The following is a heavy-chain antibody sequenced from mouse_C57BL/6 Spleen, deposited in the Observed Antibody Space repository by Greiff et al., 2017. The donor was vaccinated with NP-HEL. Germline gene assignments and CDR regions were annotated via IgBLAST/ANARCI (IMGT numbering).Heavy chain of an antibody. D-gene: IGHD1-1*01. J-gene: IGHJ4*01. V-gene: IGHV5-12*01. CDR3: ARGGSVYYYGSSYFYYAMDY. Sequence: EVKLMESGGGLVQPGGSLKLSCAASGFTFSDYYMYWVRQTPEKRLEWVAYISNGGGSTYYPDTVKGRFTISRDNAKNTLYLQMSRLKSEDTAMYYCARGGSVYYYGSSYFYYAMDYWGQGTSVTVSS. CDR1: GFTFSDYY. CDR2: ISNGGGST.